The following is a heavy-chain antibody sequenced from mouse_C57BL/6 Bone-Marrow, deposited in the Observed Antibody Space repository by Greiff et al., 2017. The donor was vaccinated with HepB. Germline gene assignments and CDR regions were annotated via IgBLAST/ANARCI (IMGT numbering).Heavy chain of an antibody. D-gene: IGHD3-2*02. CDR3: TRSSGQVDYYAMDY. V-gene: IGHV1-5*01. Sequence: EVQLQQSGTVLARPGASVKMSCKTSGYTFTSYWMHWVKQRPGQGLEWIGAIYPGNSDTSYNQKFKGKAKLTAVTSASTAYMELSSLTNEDSAVYYCTRSSGQVDYYAMDYWGQGTSVTVSS. CDR2: IYPGNSDT. CDR1: GYTFTSYW. J-gene: IGHJ4*01.